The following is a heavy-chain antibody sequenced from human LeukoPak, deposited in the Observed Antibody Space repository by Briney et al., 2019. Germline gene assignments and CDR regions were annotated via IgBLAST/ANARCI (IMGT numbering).Heavy chain of an antibody. V-gene: IGHV3-48*01. J-gene: IGHJ4*02. Sequence: GGSLRLSCAASGFTFSSYSMNWVRQAPGKGLEWVSYISSSSTTIYYADSVKGRFTISRDNAKNSLYLQMNSLRAEDTAVYYCARAGVGATQGVNYWGQGTLVTVSS. D-gene: IGHD1-26*01. CDR1: GFTFSSYS. CDR2: ISSSSTTI. CDR3: ARAGVGATQGVNY.